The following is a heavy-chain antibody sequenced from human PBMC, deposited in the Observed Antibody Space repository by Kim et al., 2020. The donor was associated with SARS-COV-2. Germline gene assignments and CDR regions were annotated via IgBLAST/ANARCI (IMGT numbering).Heavy chain of an antibody. CDR3: ARGYSSSSDFDY. J-gene: IGHJ4*02. Sequence: GGSLRLSCAASGFTFDKYAMHWVRQAPGKGLEWVAFTSFGGSDQFFADSVKGRCTVSRDNSQNTVHVEINNLRPEDTAIYYCARGYSSSSDFDYCGQGT. D-gene: IGHD6-13*01. V-gene: IGHV3-30-3*01. CDR2: TSFGGSDQ. CDR1: GFTFDKYA.